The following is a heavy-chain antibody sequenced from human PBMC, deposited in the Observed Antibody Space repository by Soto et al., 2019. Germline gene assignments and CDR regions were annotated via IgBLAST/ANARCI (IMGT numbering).Heavy chain of an antibody. CDR1: GFTFSSYA. V-gene: IGHV3-23*01. CDR3: AKPPPKYGRDV. J-gene: IGHJ6*02. Sequence: EVQLLESGGGLVQPGGSLRLSCAASGFTFSSYAMSWVRQAPGKGLEWVSSITNTGGNTYYADSVKGRFTISRDNSKNTLSLQVNSLRAEDRAIYYWAKPPPKYGRDVWGQGNTVTVSS. CDR2: ITNTGGNT.